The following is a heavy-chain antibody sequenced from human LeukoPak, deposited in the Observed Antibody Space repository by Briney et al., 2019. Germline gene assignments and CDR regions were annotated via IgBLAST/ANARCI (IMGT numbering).Heavy chain of an antibody. V-gene: IGHV3-21*04. CDR1: GFTFSSYS. CDR2: ISSGSTYI. CDR3: ARWYYYETSGLYYGSFDN. J-gene: IGHJ5*02. D-gene: IGHD3-22*01. Sequence: GSLRLSCAASGFTFSSYSMNWVRQAPGKGLEWVSSISSGSTYIYYADSMKGRFTISRDNAKKTVYLQMTSLRAEDTAVYYCARWYYYETSGLYYGSFDNWGQGTLVTVSS.